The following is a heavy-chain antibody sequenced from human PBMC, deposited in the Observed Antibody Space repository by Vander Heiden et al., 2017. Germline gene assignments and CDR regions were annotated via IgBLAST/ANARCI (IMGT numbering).Heavy chain of an antibody. D-gene: IGHD3-10*01. CDR1: GFTFSSYW. Sequence: EVQLVESGGGLVQPGGSLRLACAASGFTFSSYWMSWVRQAPGKGLEWVANIKQDGSEKYYVDSVKGRFTISRDNAKNSLYLQMNSLRAEDTAVYYCARVGFYYYGTFDYWGHGTLVDVSS. CDR3: ARVGFYYYGTFDY. V-gene: IGHV3-7*01. J-gene: IGHJ4*01. CDR2: IKQDGSEK.